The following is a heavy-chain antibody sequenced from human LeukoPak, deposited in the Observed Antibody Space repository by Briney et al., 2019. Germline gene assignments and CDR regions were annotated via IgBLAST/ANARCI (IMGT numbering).Heavy chain of an antibody. CDR3: ARGLYSGTQYYFDS. D-gene: IGHD1-26*01. J-gene: IGHJ4*02. V-gene: IGHV3-7*01. CDR2: IKKDGSEK. CDR1: GFTFNKDW. Sequence: GGSLRLSCAASGFTFNKDWMSWVRQAPGKGLEWVANIKKDGSEKYYVDSVRGRFTISRDNAKNSLYLQMNSLRVEDAAVYYCARGLYSGTQYYFDSWGQGTMVTVSS.